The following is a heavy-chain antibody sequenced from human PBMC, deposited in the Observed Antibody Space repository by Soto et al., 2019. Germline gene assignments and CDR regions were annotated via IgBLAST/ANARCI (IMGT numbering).Heavy chain of an antibody. CDR2: INAGNGNT. V-gene: IGHV1-3*01. Sequence: QVQLVQSGAEVKQPGASVKVSCKASGYTFTSYAMHWVRQAPGQRLEWMGWINAGNGNTKYSQKFQGRVTITRDTSASTAYMELRRMRSEDPAVYYCERPPGYCSGGSCFYYYYGMDVWGQGTTVTVSS. D-gene: IGHD2-15*01. J-gene: IGHJ6*02. CDR3: ERPPGYCSGGSCFYYYYGMDV. CDR1: GYTFTSYA.